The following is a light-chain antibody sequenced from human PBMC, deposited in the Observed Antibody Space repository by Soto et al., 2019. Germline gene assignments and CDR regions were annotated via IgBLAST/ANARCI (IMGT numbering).Light chain of an antibody. CDR2: DTS. CDR1: QFVSSR. Sequence: DIVVTQSPATLSASPGERVTLSCRASQFVSSRLAWYQRRPGQVPRLLIYDTSTRAPGISARFSGSGSGTEFTLNIISLQSEDCAVYYCQAYSQWPPGMFGPGTTVDIK. V-gene: IGKV3-15*01. CDR3: QAYSQWPPGM. J-gene: IGKJ1*01.